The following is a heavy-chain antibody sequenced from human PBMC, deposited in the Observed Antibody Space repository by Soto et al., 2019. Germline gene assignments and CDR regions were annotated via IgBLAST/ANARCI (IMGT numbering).Heavy chain of an antibody. D-gene: IGHD6-19*01. Sequence: PGGSLRLSCAASGFTFSSYAMSWVRQAPGKGLEWVSAISGSGGSTYYADSVKGRFTTSRDNSKNTLYLQMNSLRAEDTAVYYCAKAGPVAGIEFWSHQSLDYWGQGTLVTVSS. CDR1: GFTFSSYA. V-gene: IGHV3-23*01. CDR3: AKAGPVAGIEFWSHQSLDY. J-gene: IGHJ4*02. CDR2: ISGSGGST.